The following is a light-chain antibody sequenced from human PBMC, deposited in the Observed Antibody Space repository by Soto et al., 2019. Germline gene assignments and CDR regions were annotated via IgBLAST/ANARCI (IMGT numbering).Light chain of an antibody. J-gene: IGKJ4*01. V-gene: IGKV3-15*01. CDR2: GAS. Sequence: EIVMTQSPATLSVSPGERATLSCRASQSVSSNLAWYQQKPGQAPRLLIYGASTRATGIPARFSGSGSGTEFTLTISSLQSEDFALYYCQQNNNLPLTVGGGTKVEI. CDR1: QSVSSN. CDR3: QQNNNLPLT.